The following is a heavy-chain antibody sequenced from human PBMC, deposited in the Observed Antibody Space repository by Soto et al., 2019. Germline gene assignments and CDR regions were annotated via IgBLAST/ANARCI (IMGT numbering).Heavy chain of an antibody. CDR2: INSDGSTT. D-gene: IGHD5-12*01. CDR3: AGGVATLLA. Sequence: EVQLVESGGGLVQPGGSLRLSCAASGFTFSTYWMHWVRQVPGKGLVWVSRINSDGSTTSYADSVKGRFTISRDNAKNTLFLKMNSLRAGDTAVYYCAGGVATLLAWGQGTLVTVSS. CDR1: GFTFSTYW. J-gene: IGHJ5*02. V-gene: IGHV3-74*01.